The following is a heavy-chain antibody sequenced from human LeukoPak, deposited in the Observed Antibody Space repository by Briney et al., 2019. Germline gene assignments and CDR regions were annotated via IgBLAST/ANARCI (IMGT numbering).Heavy chain of an antibody. CDR3: ARDFIVVVTAIRDYYFDY. D-gene: IGHD2-21*02. CDR1: GYTFTGYY. V-gene: IGHV1-46*01. Sequence: ASVKVSCKASGYTFTGYYMHWVRQAPGQGLEWMGIINPSGGSTSYAQKFQGRVTMTRDTSTSTVYMELSSLRSEDTAVYYCARDFIVVVTAIRDYYFDYWGQGTLVTVSS. J-gene: IGHJ4*02. CDR2: INPSGGST.